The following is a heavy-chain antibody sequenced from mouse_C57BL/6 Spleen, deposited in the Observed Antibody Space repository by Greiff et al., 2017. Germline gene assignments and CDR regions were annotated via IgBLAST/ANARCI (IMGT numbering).Heavy chain of an antibody. CDR2: IYPRSGNT. CDR1: GYTFTSYG. V-gene: IGHV1-81*01. J-gene: IGHJ1*03. Sequence: VQLQQSGAELVRPGASVKLSCKASGYTFTSYGIRWVKQRTGQGLEWIGEIYPRSGNTYYNEKFKGKATLTADKSSSTAYIELRSLTSEYSAVYYYARGVPHSTVVATRYFEVWGTGTTVTVSS. D-gene: IGHD1-1*01. CDR3: ARGVPHSTVVATRYFEV.